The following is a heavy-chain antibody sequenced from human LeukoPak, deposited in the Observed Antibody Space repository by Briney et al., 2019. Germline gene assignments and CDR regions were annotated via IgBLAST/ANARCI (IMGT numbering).Heavy chain of an antibody. J-gene: IGHJ6*02. V-gene: IGHV1-69*13. CDR3: ASIRAAVVITDYYYGMDV. CDR1: GGTFSSYA. Sequence: SVKVSCKASGGTFSSYAISWVRQAPGQGLEWMGGIIPIFGTANYAQKFQGRVTITADESTSTAYMELSSLRSEDTAVYYCASIRAAVVITDYYYGMDVWGQGTTVTVSS. CDR2: IIPIFGTA. D-gene: IGHD3-22*01.